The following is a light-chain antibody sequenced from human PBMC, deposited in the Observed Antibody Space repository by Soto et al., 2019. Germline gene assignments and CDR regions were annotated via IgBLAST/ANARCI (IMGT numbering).Light chain of an antibody. Sequence: EIVLTQSPGTLSLSPGGRATLSCRASQSVRSSYLAWYQQRPGQAPRLLLFGASFRATGIPDRFSGSGSGTDFTLTISRLEPEDFAVYYCQHYGSPLTFGGGTKVEIK. CDR2: GAS. J-gene: IGKJ4*01. CDR1: QSVRSSY. V-gene: IGKV3-20*01. CDR3: QHYGSPLT.